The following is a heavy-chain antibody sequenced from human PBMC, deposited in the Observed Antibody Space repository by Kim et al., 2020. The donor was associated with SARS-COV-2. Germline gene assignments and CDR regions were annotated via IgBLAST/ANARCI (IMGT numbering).Heavy chain of an antibody. CDR3: ARDRAARPLGDAFDI. CDR2: IYYSGST. Sequence: SETLSLTCTVSGGSISSYYWSWIRQPPGKGLEWIGYIYYSGSTNYNPSLKSRVTISVDTSKNQFSLKLSSVTAADTAVYYCARDRAARPLGDAFDIWGQGTMVTVSS. D-gene: IGHD6-6*01. CDR1: GGSISSYY. J-gene: IGHJ3*02. V-gene: IGHV4-59*13.